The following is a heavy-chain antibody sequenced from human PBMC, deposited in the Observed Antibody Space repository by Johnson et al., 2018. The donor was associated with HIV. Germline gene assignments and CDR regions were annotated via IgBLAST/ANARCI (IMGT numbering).Heavy chain of an antibody. D-gene: IGHD3-16*01. V-gene: IGHV3-30*02. Sequence: QMQLVESGGGVVHPGGSLRLSCAASGFTFNPYGMHWVRQAPGKGLAWVAFIRYDGGTKYYADSLKGRFTISRDNSKNTLYLQMNILRAEDTAVYFCAKEAYYVEAFDIWGQGTMVTVSS. CDR2: IRYDGGTK. J-gene: IGHJ3*02. CDR3: AKEAYYVEAFDI. CDR1: GFTFNPYG.